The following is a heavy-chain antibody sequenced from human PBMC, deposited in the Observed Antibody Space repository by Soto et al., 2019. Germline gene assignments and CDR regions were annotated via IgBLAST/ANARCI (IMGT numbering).Heavy chain of an antibody. CDR3: VKGGYKTGWPPFDH. D-gene: IGHD6-19*01. V-gene: IGHV3-30*18. CDR1: SFRFSAYG. Sequence: QVKLVEFGGAVVQSGRSPRLSCTASSFRFSAYGMHWVRQAPGKGLEWVALISDDGKTQSFTESVEGRFTISRDNSRNTLYLQMNRLRPEDTAVYYCVKGGYKTGWPPFDHWGHGTRVTVSS. CDR2: ISDDGKTQ. J-gene: IGHJ4*01.